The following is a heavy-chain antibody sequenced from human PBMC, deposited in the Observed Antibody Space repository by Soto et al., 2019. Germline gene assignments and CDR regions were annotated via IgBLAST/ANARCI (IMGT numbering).Heavy chain of an antibody. CDR1: EFTFSRNI. CDR2: ISADGDTK. J-gene: IGHJ3*01. CDR3: LGGIEYSCGYHDFDL. D-gene: IGHD5-18*01. Sequence: GGSLRLSCAASEFTFSRNILHWVRQAPGKGLEWLAFISADGDTKYYADSVKGRFTVSRDNSKNTLYLQMNSLRREDTSVYYCLGGIEYSCGYHDFDLWGQGKMVTV. V-gene: IGHV3-30-3*01.